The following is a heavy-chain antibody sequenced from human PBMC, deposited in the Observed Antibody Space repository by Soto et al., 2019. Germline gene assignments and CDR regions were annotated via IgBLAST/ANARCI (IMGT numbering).Heavy chain of an antibody. Sequence: QVQLQQWGAGLLKPSETLSLTCAVYGGSFSGYYWSWIRQPPGKGLEWIGEINHSGSTNYNPSLKSRVTISVDTSKNQFSLTLSSVTAADTAVYYCARPYYDFWSGYYVGYWGQGSLVTVSS. J-gene: IGHJ4*02. CDR3: ARPYYDFWSGYYVGY. D-gene: IGHD3-3*01. CDR1: GGSFSGYY. V-gene: IGHV4-34*01. CDR2: INHSGST.